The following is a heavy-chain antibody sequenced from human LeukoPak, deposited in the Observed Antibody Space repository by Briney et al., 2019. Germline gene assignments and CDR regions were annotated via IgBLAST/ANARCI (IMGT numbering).Heavy chain of an antibody. CDR1: GYTFTSYG. V-gene: IGHV1-2*02. Sequence: ASVKVSCKAFGYTFTSYGISWVRQAPGQGLEWMGWINPNSGGTNYAQKFQGRVTMTRDTSISTAYMELSRLRSDDTAVYYCARADYGDYLWGDWFDPWGQGTLVTVSS. CDR3: ARADYGDYLWGDWFDP. CDR2: INPNSGGT. D-gene: IGHD4-17*01. J-gene: IGHJ5*02.